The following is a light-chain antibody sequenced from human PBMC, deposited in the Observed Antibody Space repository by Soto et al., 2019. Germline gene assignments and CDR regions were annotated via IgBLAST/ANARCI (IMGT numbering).Light chain of an antibody. Sequence: EIVMTQSPATLSVSPGERATLSCRASQSVNIYLAWYQQKPGQAPRLLIFGASYRATGIPARFSGSGSGTESNLTISSLQSEDFAVYFCQQYDDWLRLTFGGGTKVDI. CDR2: GAS. J-gene: IGKJ4*01. V-gene: IGKV3D-15*01. CDR3: QQYDDWLRLT. CDR1: QSVNIY.